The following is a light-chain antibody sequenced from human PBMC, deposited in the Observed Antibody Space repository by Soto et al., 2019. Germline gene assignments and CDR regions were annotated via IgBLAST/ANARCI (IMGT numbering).Light chain of an antibody. CDR1: QTITRC. CDR3: QQYNSYSWT. J-gene: IGKJ1*01. CDR2: DAS. Sequence: DIQMTQSPSTLSASVGDRVTITFRASQTITRCMAWYQQKPGKAPKLLIYDASTLESGVPSRFSGSRSGTEFTLTISSLQPDDFATYYCQQYNSYSWTFGQGTKVDNK. V-gene: IGKV1-5*01.